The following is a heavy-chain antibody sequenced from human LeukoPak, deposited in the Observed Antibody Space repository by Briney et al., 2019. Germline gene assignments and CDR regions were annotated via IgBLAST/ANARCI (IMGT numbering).Heavy chain of an antibody. CDR1: GYTFTSYG. V-gene: IGHV1-18*01. D-gene: IGHD3-16*02. Sequence: ASVKVSCKASGYTFTSYGISWVRQAPGQGLEWMGWISAYNGNTNYAQKFQGRVTITTDESTSTAYMELSSLRSEDTAVYYCARSSYYDYVWGSYRFDYWGQGTLVTVSS. J-gene: IGHJ4*02. CDR3: ARSSYYDYVWGSYRFDY. CDR2: ISAYNGNT.